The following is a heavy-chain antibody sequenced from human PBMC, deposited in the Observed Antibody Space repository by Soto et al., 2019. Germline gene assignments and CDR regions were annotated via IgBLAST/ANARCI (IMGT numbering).Heavy chain of an antibody. CDR3: AKRFDFWSGYWDY. Sequence: GGSLRLSCAASGFTFSSYGMHWVRQAPGKGLEWVAAIRYGGGSTYYADSVKGRFTISRDNYKNTLYLQMNSLRAEDTAVYYCAKRFDFWSGYWDYWGQGTLVTVSS. J-gene: IGHJ4*02. CDR2: IRYGGGST. D-gene: IGHD3-3*01. V-gene: IGHV3-23*01. CDR1: GFTFSSYG.